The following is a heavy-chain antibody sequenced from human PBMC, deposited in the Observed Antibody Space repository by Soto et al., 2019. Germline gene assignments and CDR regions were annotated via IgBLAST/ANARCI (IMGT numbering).Heavy chain of an antibody. D-gene: IGHD1-26*01. V-gene: IGHV4-39*01. CDR1: GGTISSSRCR. J-gene: IGHJ3*02. CDR2: IKYSGTT. Sequence: PSETLRVPWTVSGGTISSSRCRWGWNSKPPGKGLEWIASIKYSGTTFYNPSLKSRVTLSVDTSKNQFALKLSSVTAAETAVYYCARHGITGSYYDAFDIWGQGTMVTVSS. CDR3: ARHGITGSYYDAFDI.